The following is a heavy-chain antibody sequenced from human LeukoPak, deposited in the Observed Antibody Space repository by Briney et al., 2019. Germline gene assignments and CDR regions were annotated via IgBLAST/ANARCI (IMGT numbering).Heavy chain of an antibody. V-gene: IGHV3-21*01. CDR1: GFTFSSYC. D-gene: IGHD6-19*01. CDR2: ISSSSSYI. Sequence: TAGGSLTLSCAASGFTFSSYCMSWVRQPPGKGLEWVASISSSSSYIYYADSVKGRFTISRDNAKNSLYLQMNSLRAEDTAVYCCARDPAPQDTASYSSGWYYFDYWGQGTLVTVSS. J-gene: IGHJ4*02. CDR3: ARDPAPQDTASYSSGWYYFDY.